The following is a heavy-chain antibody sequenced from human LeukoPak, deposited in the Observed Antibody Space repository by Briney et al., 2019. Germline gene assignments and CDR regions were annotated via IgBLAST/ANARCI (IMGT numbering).Heavy chain of an antibody. J-gene: IGHJ4*02. V-gene: IGHV3-66*01. CDR3: ARDMGPSISMVRGVPFDY. CDR2: IYSGGST. Sequence: GGSLRLSCAVSGFTVSSNYMSWVRQAPGKGLEWVSVIYSGGSTYYADSVKGRFTISRDNSKNTLYLQMNSLRAEDTAVYYCARDMGPSISMVRGVPFDYWGQGTLVTVSS. D-gene: IGHD3-10*01. CDR1: GFTVSSNY.